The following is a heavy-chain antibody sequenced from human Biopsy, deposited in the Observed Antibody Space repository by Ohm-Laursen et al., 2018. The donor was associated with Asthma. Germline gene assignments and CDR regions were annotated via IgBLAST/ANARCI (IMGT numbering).Heavy chain of an antibody. J-gene: IGHJ4*02. CDR1: GGSISVSNW. CDR2: IYHLGNA. V-gene: IGHV4-4*02. D-gene: IGHD3-22*01. Sequence: SDTLSLTCDVSGGSISVSNWWSWVRQPPGRGLEWIGQIYHLGNANYNPSPKSRVTMSVDKSKNQFSLKLTSVTAADTAVYFCARRWRSYDSSNYYLDQWGQGTLVTVSS. CDR3: ARRWRSYDSSNYYLDQ.